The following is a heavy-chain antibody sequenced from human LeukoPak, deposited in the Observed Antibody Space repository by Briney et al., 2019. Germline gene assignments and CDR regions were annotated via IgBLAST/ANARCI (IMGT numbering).Heavy chain of an antibody. J-gene: IGHJ4*02. Sequence: SETLSLTCAVYGGSFSGYYWSWIRQPPGKGLEWIGEINHSGSTNYNPPLKSRVTISVDPSKNQFSLRLSSVTAADTAVYYCARGPCSSTSCYSAYWGQGTLVTVSS. CDR1: GGSFSGYY. CDR2: INHSGST. D-gene: IGHD2-2*01. CDR3: ARGPCSSTSCYSAY. V-gene: IGHV4-34*01.